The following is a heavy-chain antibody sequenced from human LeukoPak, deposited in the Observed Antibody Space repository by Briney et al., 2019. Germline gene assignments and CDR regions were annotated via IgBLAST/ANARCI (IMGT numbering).Heavy chain of an antibody. D-gene: IGHD5-12*01. Sequence: SETLSLTCTVSGDSISSYYWSWIRQPAGKGLEWIGRIYTSGSTNYNPSLKSRVTMSVDTSKNQFSLKLSSVTAADTAVYYCARVHPPYGGYAPYYYYYMDVWGKGTTVTISS. CDR1: GDSISSYY. V-gene: IGHV4-4*07. J-gene: IGHJ6*03. CDR2: IYTSGST. CDR3: ARVHPPYGGYAPYYYYYMDV.